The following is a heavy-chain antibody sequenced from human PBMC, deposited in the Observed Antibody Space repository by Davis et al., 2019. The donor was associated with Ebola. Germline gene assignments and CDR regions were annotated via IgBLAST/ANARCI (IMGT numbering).Heavy chain of an antibody. J-gene: IGHJ5*02. Sequence: AASVKVSCKASGGTFSSYAISWVRQAPGQGLEWMGGIIPMFGTANYAQKFQGRVTITADKSTSTAYMELSSLRSEDTAVYYCARDMGMVQEANWFDPWGQGTLVTVSS. CDR3: ARDMGMVQEANWFDP. D-gene: IGHD3-10*01. V-gene: IGHV1-69*06. CDR2: IIPMFGTA. CDR1: GGTFSSYA.